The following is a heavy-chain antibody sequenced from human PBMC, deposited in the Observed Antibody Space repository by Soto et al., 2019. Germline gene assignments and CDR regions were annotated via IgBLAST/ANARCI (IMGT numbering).Heavy chain of an antibody. CDR1: GGSVSSVTYY. J-gene: IGHJ4*01. V-gene: IGHV4-61*01. CDR3: ARDRVTTPRFYDY. Sequence: SETLSLTCTVSGGSVSSVTYYWSWIRQPPGKGLEWIGYIYYNGRTTYNPSLESRVTMSVDTSKNQFSLKLTSVTAADTAVYYCARDRVTTPRFYDYWGRGTLVTVPQ. D-gene: IGHD2-21*02. CDR2: IYYNGRT.